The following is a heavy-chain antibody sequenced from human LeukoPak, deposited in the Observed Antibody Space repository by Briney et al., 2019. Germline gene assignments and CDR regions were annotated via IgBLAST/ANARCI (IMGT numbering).Heavy chain of an antibody. J-gene: IGHJ4*02. CDR2: ISSSSSYT. D-gene: IGHD1-26*01. V-gene: IGHV3-11*06. CDR1: GFTFSDYY. CDR3: AKVNAGGSYDLDY. Sequence: PGGSLRLSCAASGFTFSDYYMSWIRQAPGKGLEWVSYISSSSSYTNYADSVKGRFTISRDNAKNSLYLQMNSLRAEDTAVYYCAKVNAGGSYDLDYWGQGTLVTVSS.